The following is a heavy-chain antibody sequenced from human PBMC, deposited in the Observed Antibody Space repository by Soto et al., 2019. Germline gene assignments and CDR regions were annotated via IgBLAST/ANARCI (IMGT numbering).Heavy chain of an antibody. CDR1: GGSISSGGYY. V-gene: IGHV4-31*03. Sequence: QVQLQESGPGLVKPSQTLSLTCTVSGGSISSGGYYWSWIRQHPGKGLEWIGYIYYSGSTYYNPSLKSRVTISVDTSKNQFSLKLSSVTAADTAVYYCARDQYGSGGFYYFDYWGQGTLVTVSS. CDR2: IYYSGST. CDR3: ARDQYGSGGFYYFDY. D-gene: IGHD3-10*01. J-gene: IGHJ4*02.